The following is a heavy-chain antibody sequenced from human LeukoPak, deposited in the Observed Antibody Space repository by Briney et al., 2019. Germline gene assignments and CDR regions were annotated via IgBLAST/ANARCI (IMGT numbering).Heavy chain of an antibody. CDR3: ARKSSGYFEFDY. D-gene: IGHD3-22*01. CDR1: GFTFSSYS. J-gene: IGHJ4*02. CDR2: ISSSSSYI. V-gene: IGHV3-21*01. Sequence: GGSLRLSCAASGFTFSSYSMNWVRQAPGQGLEWVSSISSSSSYIYYADSVKGRFTISRDNAKNSLYLQMNSLRAEGTAVYYCARKSSGYFEFDYWGQGTLVTVSS.